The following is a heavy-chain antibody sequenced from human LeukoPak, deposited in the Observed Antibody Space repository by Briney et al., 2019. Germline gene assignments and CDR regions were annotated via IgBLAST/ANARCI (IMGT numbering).Heavy chain of an antibody. J-gene: IGHJ3*01. CDR3: ARLSAAVHLGAFDL. D-gene: IGHD3-3*01. CDR1: DVSISPYY. Sequence: SETLSLTCAVSDVSISPYYWAWIRQPPGEGLEWIGYIHTSGSNNQYPSLKGRVTISVDKSKNHFSLRLTSVTAADTAVYYCARLSAAVHLGAFDLWGQGTMVTVSS. CDR2: IHTSGSN. V-gene: IGHV4-4*09.